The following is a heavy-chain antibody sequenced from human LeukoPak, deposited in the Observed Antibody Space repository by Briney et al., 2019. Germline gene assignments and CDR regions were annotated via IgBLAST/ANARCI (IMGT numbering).Heavy chain of an antibody. Sequence: GTLSLTCVVSGASISSNNWWSWVRQAPGKGLEWVSVIYSGGSTYYADSVKGRFTISRDNSKNTLYLQMNSLRAEDTAVYYCARGYGVPSPFDYWGQGTLVTVSS. CDR2: IYSGGST. D-gene: IGHD4-17*01. V-gene: IGHV3-53*01. CDR3: ARGYGVPSPFDY. J-gene: IGHJ4*02. CDR1: GASISSNN.